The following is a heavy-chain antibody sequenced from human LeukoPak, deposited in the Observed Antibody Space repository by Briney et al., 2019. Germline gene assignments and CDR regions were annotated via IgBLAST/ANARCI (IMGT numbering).Heavy chain of an antibody. J-gene: IGHJ4*02. D-gene: IGHD4-23*01. CDR1: GFTFSRYG. CDR3: ARGYGGDSAGFDY. CDR2: ISYDARDK. Sequence: GGSLRLSCGASGFTFSRYGIHWVRQAPGKGLEWVAIISYDARDKHYADSVKGRFTISRDNSMNTLYLQMNTLRVEDTAVYYCARGYGGDSAGFDYWGQGTLVTVSS. V-gene: IGHV3-30*03.